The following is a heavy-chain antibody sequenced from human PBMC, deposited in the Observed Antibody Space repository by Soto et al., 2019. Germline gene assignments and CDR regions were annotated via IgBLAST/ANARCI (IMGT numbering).Heavy chain of an antibody. J-gene: IGHJ4*02. D-gene: IGHD6-13*01. Sequence: EVQLLESGGGLVQPGGSLRLSCAASGFTFSSYAMSWVRQAPGKGLEWVSAISGSGGSTYYADSVKGRFTISRDNSKNTLYLQRNSLRAEDTAVYYCATLVAAAGGTFDYWGQGTLVTVSS. CDR1: GFTFSSYA. CDR3: ATLVAAAGGTFDY. V-gene: IGHV3-23*01. CDR2: ISGSGGST.